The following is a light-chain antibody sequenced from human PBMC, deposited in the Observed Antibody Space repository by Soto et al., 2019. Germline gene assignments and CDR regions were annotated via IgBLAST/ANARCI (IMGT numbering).Light chain of an antibody. J-gene: IGLJ1*01. CDR3: QSYASCRSGWD. V-gene: IGLV1-40*01. CDR2: GNS. CDR1: SSNIGAGYD. Sequence: QSALTQPPSVSGGPGQRVTSSCTGGSSNIGAGYDVHWYQQLPGTAPKLLIYGNSNRPSGVPDRFSGSKSGTSASLAITGLQAEDEADYYCQSYASCRSGWDFGTWTKATVL.